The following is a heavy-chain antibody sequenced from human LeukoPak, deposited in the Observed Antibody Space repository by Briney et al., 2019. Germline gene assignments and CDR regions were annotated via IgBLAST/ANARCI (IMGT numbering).Heavy chain of an antibody. J-gene: IGHJ4*02. CDR2: ISSSSSYI. Sequence: GGSLRLSCAASGFTFSSYSMNWVRQAPGKGLGWVSSISSSSSYIYYADSVKGRFTISRDNAKNSLYLQMNSLRPEDTAVYYCARASGIAAAGTVDYWGQGTLVTVSS. D-gene: IGHD6-13*01. CDR3: ARASGIAAAGTVDY. V-gene: IGHV3-21*01. CDR1: GFTFSSYS.